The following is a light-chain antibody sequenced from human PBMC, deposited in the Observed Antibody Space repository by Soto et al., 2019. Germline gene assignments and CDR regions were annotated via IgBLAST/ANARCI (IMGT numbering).Light chain of an antibody. CDR3: SSYTSSSHVV. CDR2: DVT. J-gene: IGLJ2*01. V-gene: IGLV2-14*01. CDR1: SSDIGGYPY. Sequence: QSALTQPASVSGSPGQSVTISCTGTSSDIGGYPYVSWYQQYPGKAPQLMIHDVTERPSGVSNRFSGSKSGNKASLTISGLQAEDEADYYCSSYTSSSHVVFGGGTKVTVL.